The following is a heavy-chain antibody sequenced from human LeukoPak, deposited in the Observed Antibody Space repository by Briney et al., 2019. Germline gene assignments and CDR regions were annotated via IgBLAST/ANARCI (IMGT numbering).Heavy chain of an antibody. Sequence: SSETLSLTCTVSGGSISSYYWSWIRQPPGKGLEWLGYIYYSGSTNYNPSLKSRVTISVDTSKNQFSLKLSSVTAADTAVYYCARQLSVVATGFDPWGQGTLVTVSS. CDR2: IYYSGST. CDR3: ARQLSVVATGFDP. V-gene: IGHV4-59*01. D-gene: IGHD2-21*01. J-gene: IGHJ5*02. CDR1: GGSISSYY.